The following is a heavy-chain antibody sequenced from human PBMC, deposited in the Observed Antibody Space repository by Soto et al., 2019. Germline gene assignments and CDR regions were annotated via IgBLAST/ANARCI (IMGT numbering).Heavy chain of an antibody. V-gene: IGHV1-2*02. CDR3: ARETNSSDYAYVY. Sequence: ASVKVSCKASGYTFTGYSMNWVRQAPGQGLEWMGWINPNSGGTNYAQKFQGRVTMTRDTSISTAYMELSRLRSDDTAVYYCARETNSSDYAYVYWGQGTLVTVSS. CDR2: INPNSGGT. J-gene: IGHJ4*01. D-gene: IGHD3-22*01. CDR1: GYTFTGYS.